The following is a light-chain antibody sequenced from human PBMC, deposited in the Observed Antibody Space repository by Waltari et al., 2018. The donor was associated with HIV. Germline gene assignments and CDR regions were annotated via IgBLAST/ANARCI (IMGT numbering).Light chain of an antibody. CDR1: SSNIGRNY. J-gene: IGLJ3*02. Sequence: QSVVTPPPSASGTPGPRVTIPRSGSSSNIGRNYVYWYQQVPGTALKVLIYRSNQRPSGVPDGFSGSKSGTSASLAISGLRSEDEADYYCAAWDDSLSGPVFGGGTKLTVL. V-gene: IGLV1-47*01. CDR2: RSN. CDR3: AAWDDSLSGPV.